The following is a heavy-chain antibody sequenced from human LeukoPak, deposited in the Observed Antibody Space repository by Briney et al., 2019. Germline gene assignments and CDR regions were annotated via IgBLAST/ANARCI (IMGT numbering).Heavy chain of an antibody. Sequence: PSETLSLTCTVSGASISSYYWSWIRQPPGKGLEWIGYIYSIGGTNYNPCLKSRVTMSVDTSKNHLSLKLNSVSAADTAVYYCAKLGGGNPRGAFDIWGQGTMVTVSS. CDR2: IYSIGGT. D-gene: IGHD4-23*01. CDR1: GASISSYY. V-gene: IGHV4-59*01. CDR3: AKLGGGNPRGAFDI. J-gene: IGHJ3*02.